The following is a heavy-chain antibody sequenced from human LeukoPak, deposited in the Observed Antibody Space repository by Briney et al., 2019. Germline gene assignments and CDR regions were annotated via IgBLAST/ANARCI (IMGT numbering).Heavy chain of an antibody. D-gene: IGHD3-9*01. Sequence: PSETLSLTCSVSGGSINNYYWSWIRQPPGKGLEWIGYISYSGTTNYNPTLKSRVTLSVDTSKFSLQLSSVTAADTAVYYCASEFFDWLFSPDRTFDPWGQGTLVTVSS. CDR3: ASEFFDWLFSPDRTFDP. CDR1: GGSINNYY. V-gene: IGHV4-59*01. CDR2: ISYSGTT. J-gene: IGHJ5*02.